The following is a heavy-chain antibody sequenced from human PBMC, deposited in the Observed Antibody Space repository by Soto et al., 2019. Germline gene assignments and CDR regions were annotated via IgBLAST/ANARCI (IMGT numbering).Heavy chain of an antibody. CDR3: HIAACPGPYYYDGMDV. CDR1: GYTFTSYG. D-gene: IGHD6-6*01. CDR2: ISAYNGNT. Sequence: QVKLVQSGAEVKKPGASVKVSCKASGYTFTSYGISWVRQAPGQGLEWMGWISAYNGNTNYAQKIQGRVTMTKDTATSTAYTDLRSLRSDDTAVYYCHIAACPGPYYYDGMDVWGQGTMVTVSS. V-gene: IGHV1-18*01. J-gene: IGHJ6*02.